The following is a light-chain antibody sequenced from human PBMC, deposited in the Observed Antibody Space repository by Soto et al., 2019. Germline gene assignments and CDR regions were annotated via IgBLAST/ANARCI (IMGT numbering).Light chain of an antibody. Sequence: IQGTQSPSTLSASVGDRVTITCRISQTISNSLAWFQQKPGKAPKLLIYKASTLEGGVPSRFNGSGSGTEFTLTISSLQPDDFATYYCQQYNSYPWTFGQGTKVDI. CDR2: KAS. CDR3: QQYNSYPWT. V-gene: IGKV1-5*03. J-gene: IGKJ1*01. CDR1: QTISNS.